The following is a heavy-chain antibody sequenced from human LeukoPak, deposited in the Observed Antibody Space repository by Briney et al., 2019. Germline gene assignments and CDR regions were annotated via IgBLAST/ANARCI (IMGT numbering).Heavy chain of an antibody. Sequence: PSETLSLTCTVSGDSVNSGNFYWSWIRQPPGKGLEWIGNVYYSGQTNYNPSLMSRITMSLDTSKNQFSLKLSSVTAADTAVYYCARDRYCSGGSCYFGSGSFDPWGQGTLVTVSS. CDR1: GDSVNSGNFY. J-gene: IGHJ5*02. CDR2: VYYSGQT. D-gene: IGHD2-15*01. V-gene: IGHV4-61*01. CDR3: ARDRYCSGGSCYFGSGSFDP.